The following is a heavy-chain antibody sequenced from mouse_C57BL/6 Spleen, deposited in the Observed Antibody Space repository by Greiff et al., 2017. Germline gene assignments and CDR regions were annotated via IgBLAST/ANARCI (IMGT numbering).Heavy chain of an antibody. CDR1: GFTFSDYY. CDR3: ARDHYYYGSSYFDY. V-gene: IGHV5-16*01. D-gene: IGHD1-1*01. Sequence: EVQRVASEGGLVQPGSSMKLSCTASGFTFSDYYMAWVRQVPEKGLEWVANINYDGSSTYYLASLKSRFIISRDNARNILYLQMSSLKSEDTATYYCARDHYYYGSSYFDYWGQGTTLTVSS. CDR2: INYDGSST. J-gene: IGHJ2*01.